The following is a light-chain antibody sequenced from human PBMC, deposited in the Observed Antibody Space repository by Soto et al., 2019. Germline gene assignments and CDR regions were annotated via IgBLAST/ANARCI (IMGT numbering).Light chain of an antibody. J-gene: IGLJ1*01. CDR2: YDS. V-gene: IGLV3-21*04. Sequence: SYELTQPPSVSVAPGKTARITCGGNNIGSKSVHWYQQKPGQAPVLVIYYDSDRPSGIPERFSGSNSGNTATLTISRVVAGDEADYYCQVWDSSSDHYVFGSGTKLIVL. CDR3: QVWDSSSDHYV. CDR1: NIGSKS.